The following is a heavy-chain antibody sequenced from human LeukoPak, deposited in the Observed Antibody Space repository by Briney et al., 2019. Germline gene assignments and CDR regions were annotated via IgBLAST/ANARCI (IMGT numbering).Heavy chain of an antibody. Sequence: SETLSLTCTVSGGSISTYYWSWIRRPPGKGLEWIGEIYASGSTNYKPSLKSRVTISVDKSKNQFSLKLSSVTAADTAVYYCARANDYGDPLPRYMDVWGKGTTVTVSS. D-gene: IGHD4-17*01. CDR1: GGSISTYY. CDR3: ARANDYGDPLPRYMDV. V-gene: IGHV4-59*12. J-gene: IGHJ6*03. CDR2: IYASGST.